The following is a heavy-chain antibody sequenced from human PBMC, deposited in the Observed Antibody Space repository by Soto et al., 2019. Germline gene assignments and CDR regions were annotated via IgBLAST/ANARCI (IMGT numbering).Heavy chain of an antibody. CDR3: AADGVAARLYAYYYYGMDV. Sequence: QMQLVQSGPEVKKPGTSVKVSCKASGFTFTSSAVQWVRQARGQRLEWIGWIVVGSGNTNYAQKFQERVTITRDMSTSTAYMELSSLRSEDTAVYYCAADGVAARLYAYYYYGMDVWGQGTTVTVSS. CDR1: GFTFTSSA. CDR2: IVVGSGNT. D-gene: IGHD6-6*01. V-gene: IGHV1-58*01. J-gene: IGHJ6*02.